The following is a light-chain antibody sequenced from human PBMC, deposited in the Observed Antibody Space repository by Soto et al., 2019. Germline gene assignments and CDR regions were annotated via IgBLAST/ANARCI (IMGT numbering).Light chain of an antibody. CDR1: TSEFGDYNL. J-gene: IGLJ1*01. CDR2: DVS. Sequence: QCVRTQPASGSGAPGRWIGISCTGTTSEFGDYNLVSWYQQHPGKAPKLMIYDVSNRPSGISDRFSASKSGNTASLTISGFQAEDEADYYCSSYTSSNTLYVFGTVTKVTVL. CDR3: SSYTSSNTLYV. V-gene: IGLV2-14*01.